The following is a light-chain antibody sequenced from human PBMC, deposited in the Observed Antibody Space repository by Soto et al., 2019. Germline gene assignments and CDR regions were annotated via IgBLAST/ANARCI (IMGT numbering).Light chain of an antibody. J-gene: IGKJ1*01. V-gene: IGKV3-15*01. Sequence: EIVMTQSPATLSVSPGERATLSCRASQSVSSNLAWYQQKPGQAPRLLMYGASTRATGIPDRFSGSGSGTEITLTLNSLQSEDFAVNYLQQPNIWPPWTFGQGTKVEIK. CDR3: QQPNIWPPWT. CDR2: GAS. CDR1: QSVSSN.